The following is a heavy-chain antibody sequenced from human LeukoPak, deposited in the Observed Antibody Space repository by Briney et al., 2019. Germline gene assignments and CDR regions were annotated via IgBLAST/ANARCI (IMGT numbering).Heavy chain of an antibody. J-gene: IGHJ4*02. V-gene: IGHV3-23*01. CDR2: ISGNGGSA. Sequence: PGGSLRLSCAASGFTFSSAAMSWVRQAPGKGLEWLSDISGNGGSAYYADSVKGRLTISRDNSKNTLYLQMNSLSAEDTAVYYCATNPFFDFWGQGTLVTVSS. CDR3: ATNPFFDF. CDR1: GFTFSSAA.